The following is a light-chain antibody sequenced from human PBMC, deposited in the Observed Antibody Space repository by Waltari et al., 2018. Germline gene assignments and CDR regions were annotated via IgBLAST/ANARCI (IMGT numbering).Light chain of an antibody. CDR3: VLYMGSGISV. J-gene: IGLJ3*02. CDR1: SGSVSTDYY. V-gene: IGLV8-61*01. CDR2: STN. Sequence: QTVVTQESSFSVSPGGTVTLTCGLSSGSVSTDYYPSWYQQTPGQAPRTIIYSTNTRSSGVPGRLSGSIVGNKAALTITGAQADDECDYYCVLYMGSGISVFGGGTKLTVL.